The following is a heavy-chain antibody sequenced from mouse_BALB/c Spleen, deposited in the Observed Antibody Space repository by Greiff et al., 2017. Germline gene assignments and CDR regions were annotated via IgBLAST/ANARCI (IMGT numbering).Heavy chain of an antibody. CDR2: ISYSGST. J-gene: IGHJ4*01. D-gene: IGHD2-10*02. CDR3: ARWKYGNYYYAMDY. Sequence: EVQRVESGPSLVKPSQTLSLTCSVTGDSITSGYWNWIRKFPGNKLEYMGYISYSGSTYYNPSLKSRISITRDTSKNQYYLQLNSVTTEDTATYYCARWKYGNYYYAMDYWGQGTSVTVSS. V-gene: IGHV3-8*02. CDR1: GDSITSGY.